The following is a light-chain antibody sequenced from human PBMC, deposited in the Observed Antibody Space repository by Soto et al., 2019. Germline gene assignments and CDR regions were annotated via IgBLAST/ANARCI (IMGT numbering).Light chain of an antibody. CDR3: QQYGSSPRFT. CDR2: GAS. CDR1: QSVSSY. Sequence: ENVLTHAPACLSGSAGEVAILSWEDSQSVSSYLAWYQQKPGQAPRLLIYGASSRATGIPDRSGGSAFGKDLSLPLSRLEPEDFEVYNCQQYGSSPRFTFGPGTKVDIK. J-gene: IGKJ3*01. V-gene: IGKV3-20*01.